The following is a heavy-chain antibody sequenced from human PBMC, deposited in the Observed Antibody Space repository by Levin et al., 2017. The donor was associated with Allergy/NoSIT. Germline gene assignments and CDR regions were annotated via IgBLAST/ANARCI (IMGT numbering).Heavy chain of an antibody. CDR3: ARLPTTGKRGRVHYGMDV. CDR2: MNPNSGNT. J-gene: IGHJ6*02. CDR1: GYTFTSYD. Sequence: GESLKISCKASGYTFTSYDINWVRQATGQGLEWMGWMNPNSGNTGYAQKFQGRVTMTRNTSISTAYMELSSLRSEDTAVYYCARLPTTGKRGRVHYGMDVWGQGTTVTVSS. V-gene: IGHV1-8*01. D-gene: IGHD1-1*01.